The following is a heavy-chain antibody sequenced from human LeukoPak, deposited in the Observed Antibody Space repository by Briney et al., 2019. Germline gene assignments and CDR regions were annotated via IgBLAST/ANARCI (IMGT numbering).Heavy chain of an antibody. D-gene: IGHD3-9*01. CDR2: INPSGGST. CDR3: ARNVLRYFDWLPWDYFDY. J-gene: IGHJ4*02. V-gene: IGHV1-46*01. CDR1: GYTFTSYY. Sequence: GASVKVSCKASGYTFTSYYMHWVRQAPGQGLEWMGIINPSGGSTSYAQKFQGRVTMTRDTSTSTVYMELSSLRSEDMAVYYCARNVLRYFDWLPWDYFDYWGQGTLVTVSS.